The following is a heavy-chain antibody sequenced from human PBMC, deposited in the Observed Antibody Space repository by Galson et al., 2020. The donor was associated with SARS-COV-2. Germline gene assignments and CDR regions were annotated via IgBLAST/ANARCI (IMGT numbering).Heavy chain of an antibody. V-gene: IGHV4-59*01. J-gene: IGHJ5*02. D-gene: IGHD3-22*01. CDR2: IYYSGST. CDR3: ARGYYDSSGYFEESWFDP. Sequence: ETSETLSPTCTVSGGSISSYSWSWIRQPPGKGLEWIGYIYYSGSTNYNTSLKTRVTISVDTSKNQFSLKLSSVTAADTAVYYCARGYYDSSGYFEESWFDPWGQGTLVTVSS. CDR1: GGSISSYS.